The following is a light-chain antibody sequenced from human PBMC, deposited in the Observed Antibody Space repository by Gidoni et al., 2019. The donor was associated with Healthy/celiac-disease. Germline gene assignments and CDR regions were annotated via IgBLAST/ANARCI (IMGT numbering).Light chain of an antibody. V-gene: IGLV1-40*01. Sequence: QSVLTQPPSVSGAPGQRVPISCTGSSSNIGAGYDVHWYQQLPGTAPKLLIYGNSNRPSVVPDRFSGSKSGTSASLAITGLQAEDEADYYCQSYDSSLSGYVVFGGGTKLTVL. CDR3: QSYDSSLSGYVV. CDR2: GNS. J-gene: IGLJ2*01. CDR1: SSNIGAGYD.